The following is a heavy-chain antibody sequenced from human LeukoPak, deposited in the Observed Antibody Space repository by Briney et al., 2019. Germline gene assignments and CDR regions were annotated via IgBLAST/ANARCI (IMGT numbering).Heavy chain of an antibody. CDR2: LPYDENVADRGIP. Sequence: PSETLSLTCFVSGDSITNSGWSRGWVRQPPGKGLEWIGTLPYDENVADRGIPSYNPSLTSRVTISADTSKNHLSLTVNSVTAADTASYYCARLTLTGVGGRGWFDSWGQGALVIVSS. CDR3: ARLTLTGVGGRGWFDS. D-gene: IGHD3-3*01. CDR1: GDSITNSGWS. V-gene: IGHV4-39*02. J-gene: IGHJ5*01.